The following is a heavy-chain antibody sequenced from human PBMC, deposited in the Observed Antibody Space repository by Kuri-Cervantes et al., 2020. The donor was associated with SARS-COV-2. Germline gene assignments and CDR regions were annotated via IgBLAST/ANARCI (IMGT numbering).Heavy chain of an antibody. CDR2: ISSSSSYM. CDR1: GFTFSSYS. D-gene: IGHD6-6*01. J-gene: IGHJ6*03. CDR3: ARETPYSSSSSYYYYMDV. Sequence: GESLKISCAASGFTFSSYSMNWVRQAPGKGLEWVSSISSSSSYMYYADSVKGRFTISRDNAKNSLYLQMNSLRAEDTAVYYCARETPYSSSSSYYYYMDVWGKGTTVTVSS. V-gene: IGHV3-21*01.